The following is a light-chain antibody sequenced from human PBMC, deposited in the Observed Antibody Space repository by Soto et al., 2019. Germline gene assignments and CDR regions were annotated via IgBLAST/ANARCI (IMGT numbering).Light chain of an antibody. CDR3: QQYNNWPPWT. V-gene: IGKV3-15*01. J-gene: IGKJ1*01. CDR2: GAS. CDR1: QSVSSY. Sequence: EIVLKKSPATVSLTQGERATLSCRVSQSVSSYLAWYQQKPGQAPRLLIYGASSRATGIPARFSGSGSGTEFTLTISILQSEDFAVYYCQQYNNWPPWTFCQGTNVDI.